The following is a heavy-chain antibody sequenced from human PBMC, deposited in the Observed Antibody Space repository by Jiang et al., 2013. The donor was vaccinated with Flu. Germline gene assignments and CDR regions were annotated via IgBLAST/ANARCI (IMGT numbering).Heavy chain of an antibody. J-gene: IGHJ3*02. Sequence: GYTFTHHDVNWVRQAPGQGLEWMGWMNPNSSNTDYAEKFQGRVTMTRSTAISTAYMELRSLASEDTAVYYCARAVAGSDDTFDIWGQGTVVHRLF. V-gene: IGHV1-8*01. D-gene: IGHD6-19*01. CDR2: MNPNSSNT. CDR3: ARAVAGSDDTFDI. CDR1: GYTFTHHD.